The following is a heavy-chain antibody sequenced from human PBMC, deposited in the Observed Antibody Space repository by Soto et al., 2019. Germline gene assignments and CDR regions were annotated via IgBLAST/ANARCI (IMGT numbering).Heavy chain of an antibody. J-gene: IGHJ6*02. CDR3: ASGYSNYTDYYGMDV. Sequence: QVQLVESGGGVVQPGRSLRLSCAASGFTFSSYAMHWVRQAPGKGLEWVAVISYDGSNKYYADSVKGRFTISRDNSKNTLYLQMNSLRAEDTAVYYCASGYSNYTDYYGMDVWGQGTTVTVSS. CDR2: ISYDGSNK. CDR1: GFTFSSYA. V-gene: IGHV3-30-3*01. D-gene: IGHD4-4*01.